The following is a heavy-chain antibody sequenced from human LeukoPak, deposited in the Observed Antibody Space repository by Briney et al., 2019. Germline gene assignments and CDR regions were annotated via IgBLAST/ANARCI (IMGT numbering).Heavy chain of an antibody. D-gene: IGHD2-15*01. V-gene: IGHV3-30*03. CDR3: ARHMTPEGTTPYYYGMDV. CDR1: GFTFSRHG. Sequence: GGSLRLSCEGSGFTFSRHGMHRVRQAPGKGLEWVAVISNEGNYKYYGDSVKGRFAMSRDNGKNSLFLQMNSLRADDTAVYFCARHMTPEGTTPYYYGMDVWGQGTTVTVSS. CDR2: ISNEGNYK. J-gene: IGHJ6*02.